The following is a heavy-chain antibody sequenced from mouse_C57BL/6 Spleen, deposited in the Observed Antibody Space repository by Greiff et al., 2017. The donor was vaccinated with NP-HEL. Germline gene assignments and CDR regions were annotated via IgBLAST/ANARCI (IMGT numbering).Heavy chain of an antibody. J-gene: IGHJ3*01. CDR2: IRLKSDNYAT. V-gene: IGHV6-3*01. D-gene: IGHD2-4*01. CDR3: TGEDYAAWFAY. Sequence: DVQLVESGGGLVQPGGSMKLSCVASGFTFSNYWMNWVRQSPEKGLEWVAQIRLKSDNYATHYAESVKGRFTISRDDSKSSVYLQMNNLRAEDTGIYYCTGEDYAAWFAYWGQGTLVTVSA. CDR1: GFTFSNYW.